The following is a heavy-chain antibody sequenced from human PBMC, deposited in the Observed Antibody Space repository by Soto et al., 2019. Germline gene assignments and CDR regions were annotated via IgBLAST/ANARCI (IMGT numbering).Heavy chain of an antibody. J-gene: IGHJ4*02. Sequence: SGPTLVNPTQALTLTCTFSGFSLSSKGMRVSWIRQPPGKALEWLARIDWDDDKFYSPSLRTRLTISKDTSKNQVVLTMTNVDPKDTATYYCARSPGGFTVAPYFCDYWGQGTLVTVSS. V-gene: IGHV2-70*04. CDR3: ARSPGGFTVAPYFCDY. D-gene: IGHD3-16*01. CDR1: GFSLSSKGMR. CDR2: IDWDDDK.